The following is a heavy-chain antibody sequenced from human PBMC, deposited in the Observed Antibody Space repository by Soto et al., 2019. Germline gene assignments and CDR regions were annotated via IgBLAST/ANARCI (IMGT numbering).Heavy chain of an antibody. V-gene: IGHV4-31*03. CDR1: GGSISSGGYY. J-gene: IGHJ6*02. Sequence: SETLSLTCTVSGGSISSGGYYWSWIRQHPGKGLEWIGYIYDSGSTYYNPSLKSRVTISVDTSKKQFSLKLSSVTAADTAVYYCARFCGGDCHNGLDGWGQGTTVT. CDR2: IYDSGST. CDR3: ARFCGGDCHNGLDG. D-gene: IGHD2-21*02.